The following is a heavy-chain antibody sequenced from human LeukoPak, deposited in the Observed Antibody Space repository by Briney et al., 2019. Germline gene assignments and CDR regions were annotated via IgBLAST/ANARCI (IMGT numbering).Heavy chain of an antibody. J-gene: IGHJ4*02. CDR1: GCTFTNYG. V-gene: IGHV1-18*01. Sequence: GASVKVSCKASGCTFTNYGISWVRQAPGQGLEWMGWISDYNGITNYAQTFQGRVTMTTDTSTSTAYMELRSLRSDDTGVYYCARYSYGLYYSDSWGQGTLVTVSS. D-gene: IGHD5-18*01. CDR2: ISDYNGIT. CDR3: ARYSYGLYYSDS.